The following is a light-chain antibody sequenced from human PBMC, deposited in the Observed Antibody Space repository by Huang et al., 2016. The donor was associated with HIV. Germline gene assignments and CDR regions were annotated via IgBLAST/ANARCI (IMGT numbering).Light chain of an antibody. V-gene: IGKV3-20*01. CDR2: GSS. CDR3: QQYGGSPMYS. Sequence: ENVLTQSPGTLSLSPGERATLSCRASQSVASGYLAWYQQRPGQAPRLLIYGSSNRATGIPHRFSASGSGTDFTLTISRLEPEDFAVYYCQQYGGSPMYSFGQGTKLEIK. J-gene: IGKJ2*03. CDR1: QSVASGY.